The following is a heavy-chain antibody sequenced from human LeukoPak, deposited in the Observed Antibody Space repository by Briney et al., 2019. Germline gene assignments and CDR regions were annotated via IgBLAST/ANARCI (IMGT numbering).Heavy chain of an antibody. D-gene: IGHD2-2*01. J-gene: IGHJ5*02. CDR1: GYTLTGYY. V-gene: IGHV1-2*06. Sequence: ASVKVSCKAAGYTLTGYYMFWVRQAPGQGLEWMGRINPNSGGTNYAQKLQGRVTMTTDTSTSTAYMGLRSLRSDDTAVYYCARDPADIVVVPAAIKSRFDPWGQGTLVTVSS. CDR3: ARDPADIVVVPAAIKSRFDP. CDR2: INPNSGGT.